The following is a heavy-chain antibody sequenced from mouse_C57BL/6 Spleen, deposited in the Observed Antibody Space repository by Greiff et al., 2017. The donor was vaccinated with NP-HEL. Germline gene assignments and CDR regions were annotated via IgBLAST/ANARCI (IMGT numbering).Heavy chain of an antibody. V-gene: IGHV1-54*01. CDR2: INPGRGGT. CDR3: ARTRYSNYSAWFAY. D-gene: IGHD2-5*01. CDR1: GYAFTNYL. Sequence: VQLQQSGAELVRPGTSVKVSCKASGYAFTNYLIEWVKQRPGQGLEWIGVINPGRGGTNYNEKFKGKATLTADKSSSTAYMQLSSLTSEDSAVYFCARTRYSNYSAWFAYWGQGTLVTVSA. J-gene: IGHJ3*01.